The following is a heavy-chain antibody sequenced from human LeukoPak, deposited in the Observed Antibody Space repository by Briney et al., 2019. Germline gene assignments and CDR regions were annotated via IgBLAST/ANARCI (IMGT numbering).Heavy chain of an antibody. CDR2: IYPGDSTT. CDR3: ARRAGNSGYFSDAFDI. D-gene: IGHD3-22*01. Sequence: KPGESLKISCKTSGYSFTHYWIAWVRQMPGKGLEWMGIIYPGDSTTRYSPSFQGQVTISADKSITTAYLQWSSLKAPDTAMFYCARRAGNSGYFSDAFDIWGQGTMVLVSS. V-gene: IGHV5-51*03. CDR1: GYSFTHYW. J-gene: IGHJ3*02.